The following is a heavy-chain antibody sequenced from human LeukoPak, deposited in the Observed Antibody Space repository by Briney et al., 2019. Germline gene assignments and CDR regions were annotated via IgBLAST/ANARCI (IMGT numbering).Heavy chain of an antibody. D-gene: IGHD3-10*01. CDR2: MNPNSGNT. J-gene: IGHJ4*02. V-gene: IGHV1-8*01. CDR3: ARDRGEGYYFDY. CDR1: GYTFTSYD. Sequence: GASVKVSCKASGYTFTSYDINWVRQATGQGLEWMGWMNPNSGNTGYAQKFQGRVTMTRNTSISTAYMELSSLRSEDSAVYYCARDRGEGYYFDYWGQGTLVTVSS.